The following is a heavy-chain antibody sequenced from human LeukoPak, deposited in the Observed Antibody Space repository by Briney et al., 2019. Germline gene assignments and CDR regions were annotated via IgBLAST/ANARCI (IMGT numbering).Heavy chain of an antibody. V-gene: IGHV4-59*01. CDR1: GGSISSYY. D-gene: IGHD6-13*01. Sequence: SETLSLTCTVSGGSISSYYWSWIRQPPGKGLEWIGYIYYSGSTNYNPSLKSRVTISVDTSKNQSSLKLSSVTAADTAVYYCARDHSRYYYYGMDVWGQGTTVTVSS. J-gene: IGHJ6*02. CDR3: ARDHSRYYYYGMDV. CDR2: IYYSGST.